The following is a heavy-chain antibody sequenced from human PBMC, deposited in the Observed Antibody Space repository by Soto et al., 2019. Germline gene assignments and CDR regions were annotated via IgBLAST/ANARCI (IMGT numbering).Heavy chain of an antibody. D-gene: IGHD5-12*01. J-gene: IGHJ4*02. CDR2: INHSGST. Sequence: KPSETLSLTCAVYGGSFSGYYWSWIRQPPGKGLEWIGEINHSGSTNYNPSLKSRVTISVDTSKNQFSLKLSSVTAADTAVYYCARARRIVAKERVYYFDYWGQGTLVTVSS. V-gene: IGHV4-34*01. CDR3: ARARRIVAKERVYYFDY. CDR1: GGSFSGYY.